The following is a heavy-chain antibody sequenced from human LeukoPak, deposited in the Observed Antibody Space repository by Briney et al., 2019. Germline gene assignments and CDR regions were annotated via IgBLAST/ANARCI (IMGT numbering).Heavy chain of an antibody. CDR1: GASISNYY. D-gene: IGHD6-19*01. V-gene: IGHV4-59*08. Sequence: PSETLSLTCTVSGASISNYYWSWIRQSPGKGLEWIGYMLYSGSTNQNPSLRSRVTISIDTSKKQFSLELSSVTAADTAIYFCARRKRGSGGPFDYWGQGTLVTVSS. CDR2: MLYSGST. J-gene: IGHJ4*02. CDR3: ARRKRGSGGPFDY.